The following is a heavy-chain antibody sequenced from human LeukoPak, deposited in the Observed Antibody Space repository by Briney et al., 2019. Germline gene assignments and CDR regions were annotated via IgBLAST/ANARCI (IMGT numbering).Heavy chain of an antibody. CDR3: AAFPVYNHYRTGFDY. V-gene: IGHV4-59*08. CDR1: GGSISSYY. CDR2: IYYSGST. Sequence: NPSETLSLTCTVSGGSISSYYWSWIRQPPGKGLEWIGYIYYSGSTNYNPSLKSRVTISVDTSKNQFSLKLSSVTAADTAVYYCAAFPVYNHYRTGFDYWGQGTLVTVSS. J-gene: IGHJ4*02. D-gene: IGHD1-14*01.